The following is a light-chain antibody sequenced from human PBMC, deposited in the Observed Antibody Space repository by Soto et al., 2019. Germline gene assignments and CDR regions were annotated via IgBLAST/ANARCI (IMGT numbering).Light chain of an antibody. J-gene: IGLJ1*01. CDR1: SREVGGYNY. V-gene: IGLV2-14*03. Sequence: QSLLAQPAPLSGAPWQSITISCTGTSREVGGYNYVSWYQQHPGNAPKLMISDVTSRPSGVSNRFSGSKSGNTASLTISGLQAEDEAEYYCSSYTSSTTFVFGTGTKVTVL. CDR2: DVT. CDR3: SSYTSSTTFV.